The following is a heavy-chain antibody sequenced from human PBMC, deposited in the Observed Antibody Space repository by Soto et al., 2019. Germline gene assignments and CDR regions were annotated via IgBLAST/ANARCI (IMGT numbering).Heavy chain of an antibody. V-gene: IGHV4-34*01. D-gene: IGHD6-13*01. Sequence: SETLSLTCAVYGGSLSGYSWSWIRQPPGKGLEWIGEINHSGSTNYNPSLKTRVTISVDTSKNQFSLKLSSVTAADTAVYYCARGRKGNSSSWYVDWGQGTLVTVS. J-gene: IGHJ4*02. CDR2: INHSGST. CDR1: GGSLSGYS. CDR3: ARGRKGNSSSWYVD.